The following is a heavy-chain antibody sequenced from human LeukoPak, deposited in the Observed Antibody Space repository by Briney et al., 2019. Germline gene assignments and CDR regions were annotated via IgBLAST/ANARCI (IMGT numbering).Heavy chain of an antibody. D-gene: IGHD1-26*01. Sequence: ASVKVSCKASGYTFTRYGVSWVRQAPGQGLEWVGWVSGYNHNTNYAHKLQGRVTMTTDTSTSTAYMELRSLTSDDTAMYYCARGGGRDSGRENDYWGQGTLVTISS. V-gene: IGHV1-18*01. CDR3: ARGGGRDSGRENDY. J-gene: IGHJ4*02. CDR1: GYTFTRYG. CDR2: VSGYNHNT.